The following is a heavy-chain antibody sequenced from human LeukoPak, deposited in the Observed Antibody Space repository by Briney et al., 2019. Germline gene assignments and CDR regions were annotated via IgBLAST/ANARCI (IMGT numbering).Heavy chain of an antibody. D-gene: IGHD6-6*01. V-gene: IGHV4-39*07. Sequence: SETLSLTCTVSGGSISSSNYYWGWIRQPPGKGLEWIGSIYYSGSTYYNPSLKSRVTISVDTSKNQFSLKLSSVTAADTAVYYCTRTYSSSSIDYWGQGALVTVSS. CDR1: GGSISSSNYY. J-gene: IGHJ4*02. CDR3: TRTYSSSSIDY. CDR2: IYYSGST.